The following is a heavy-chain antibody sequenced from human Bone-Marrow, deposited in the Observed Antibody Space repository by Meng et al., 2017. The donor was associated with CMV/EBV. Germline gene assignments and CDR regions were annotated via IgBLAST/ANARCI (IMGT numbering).Heavy chain of an antibody. Sequence: GGSLRLSCAASGSTFSSYSMNWVRQAPGKGLEWVSSISSSGSTIYYPDSVTGRFSISRDNAKNSLYLQMNSLRAEDTAVYYCARAGVMAISAFIYYYYYWGQGTLVTVSS. V-gene: IGHV3-48*04. CDR2: ISSSGSTI. D-gene: IGHD3-16*01. CDR3: ARAGVMAISAFIYYYYY. CDR1: GSTFSSYS. J-gene: IGHJ4*02.